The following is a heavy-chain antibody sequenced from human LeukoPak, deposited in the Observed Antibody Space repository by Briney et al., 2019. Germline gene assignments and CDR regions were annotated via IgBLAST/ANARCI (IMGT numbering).Heavy chain of an antibody. CDR2: IYYSGST. Sequence: SQTLSLTCAVSGGSISSGGYSWSWIRQPPGKGLEWIGYIYYSGSTYYNPSLKSRVTISVDTSKNQFSLKLSSVTAADTAVYYCARLSLYDSSGYPYFDYWGQGTLVTVSS. CDR3: ARLSLYDSSGYPYFDY. J-gene: IGHJ4*02. V-gene: IGHV4-30-4*07. D-gene: IGHD3-22*01. CDR1: GGSISSGGYS.